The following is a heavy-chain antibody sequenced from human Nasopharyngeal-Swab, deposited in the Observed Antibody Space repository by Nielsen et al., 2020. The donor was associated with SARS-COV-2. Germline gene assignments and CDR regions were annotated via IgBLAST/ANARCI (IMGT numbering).Heavy chain of an antibody. Sequence: SVKVSCKASGFTFTSSAVQWVRQAPGQRLEWIGWIVVGSGNTNYAQKFQERVTITRDMSTSTAYMELSSLRSEDTAVYYCAAGGTGAARPYYYYGMDVWGQGTTVTVSS. CDR3: AAGGTGAARPYYYYGMDV. CDR2: IVVGSGNT. D-gene: IGHD6-6*01. V-gene: IGHV1-58*01. CDR1: GFTFTSSA. J-gene: IGHJ6*02.